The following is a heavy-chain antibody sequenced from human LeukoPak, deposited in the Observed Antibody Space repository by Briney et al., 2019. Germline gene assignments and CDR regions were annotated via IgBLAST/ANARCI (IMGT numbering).Heavy chain of an antibody. J-gene: IGHJ6*02. CDR2: ISVYNGNT. D-gene: IGHD4-11*01. CDR1: GYTFSNYG. V-gene: IGHV1-18*01. Sequence: ASVNVSCKASGYTFSNYGINWVRQAPGQGLEWMGWISVYNGNTNYTQKFQGRVTMTTDTSTTTVYMELSRLRSDDTAVYYCAREDSNPKYYYYYGMDVWGQETTVTVSS. CDR3: AREDSNPKYYYYYGMDV.